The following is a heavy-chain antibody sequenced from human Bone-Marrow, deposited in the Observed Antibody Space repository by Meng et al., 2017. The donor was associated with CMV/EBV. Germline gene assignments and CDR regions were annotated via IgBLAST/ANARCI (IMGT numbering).Heavy chain of an antibody. CDR3: ARERGIISDFWSGFRLGYYYGMDV. J-gene: IGHJ6*02. V-gene: IGHV1-8*03. D-gene: IGHD3-3*01. CDR2: INPNSGNT. CDR1: GYTFTSYD. Sequence: ASVKVSCKASGYTFTSYDSNWVRQATGQGLEWMGWINPNSGNTGYAQKFQSRVTITRNTSISTAYMELSSLRSEDTAVYYCARERGIISDFWSGFRLGYYYGMDVWGQGTMVTVSS.